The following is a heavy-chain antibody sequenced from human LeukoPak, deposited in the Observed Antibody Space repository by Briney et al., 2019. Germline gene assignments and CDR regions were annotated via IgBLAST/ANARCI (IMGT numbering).Heavy chain of an antibody. CDR1: GFTFSSYW. D-gene: IGHD6-19*01. J-gene: IGHJ3*02. CDR2: IKQDGSEK. CDR3: ASRYLGQWLVRGDAFDI. Sequence: PGGSLRLSCAASGFTFSSYWMSWVRRAPGKGLGWVANIKQDGSEKYYVDSVKGRFTISRDNAKNSLYLQMNSLRAEDTAVYYCASRYLGQWLVRGDAFDIWGQGTMVTVSS. V-gene: IGHV3-7*01.